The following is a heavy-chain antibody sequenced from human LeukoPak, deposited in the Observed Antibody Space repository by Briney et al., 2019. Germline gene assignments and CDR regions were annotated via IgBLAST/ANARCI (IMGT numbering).Heavy chain of an antibody. D-gene: IGHD3-10*01. CDR2: ISSTGGNS. CDR3: ARLRSGNYYNDFDY. J-gene: IGHJ4*02. Sequence: GGSLRLSCAASGFTFSGSAMSWVRQAPGKGLDWVSLISSTGGNSYYADSVKGRFTISRDNSKDTLYLQMDSLRAEDTAIYYCARLRSGNYYNDFDYWGQGTQVAVSS. CDR1: GFTFSGSA. V-gene: IGHV3-23*01.